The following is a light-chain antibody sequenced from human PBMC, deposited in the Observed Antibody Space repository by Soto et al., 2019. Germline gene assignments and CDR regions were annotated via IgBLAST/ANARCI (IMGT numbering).Light chain of an antibody. CDR3: QQYYNRPPFT. J-gene: IGKJ3*01. V-gene: IGKV3-15*01. CDR2: GAS. Sequence: EIVMTQSPATLSVSPGERATLSCRASQSVSSNLAWYQQKPGQAPRLLIYGASTRATGIPARFSGSGSGTEFTLTISSLQSEDFAVYYCQQYYNRPPFTFGPGTKVDIK. CDR1: QSVSSN.